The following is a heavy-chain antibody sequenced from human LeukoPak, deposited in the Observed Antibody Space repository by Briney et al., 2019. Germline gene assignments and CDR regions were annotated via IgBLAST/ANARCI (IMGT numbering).Heavy chain of an antibody. CDR1: GDSISGYY. CDR2: VYHTGHT. CDR3: ARYCSGVDCFSFDY. D-gene: IGHD2-15*01. J-gene: IGHJ4*02. Sequence: ASETLSLTCTVSGDSISGYYWSWIRQPPGKGLEWIGYVYHTGHTHYSPSLKSRVTMSVDTSKNQVSLKLNSVTAADTALYYCARYCSGVDCFSFDYWGQGALVTVSS. V-gene: IGHV4-59*01.